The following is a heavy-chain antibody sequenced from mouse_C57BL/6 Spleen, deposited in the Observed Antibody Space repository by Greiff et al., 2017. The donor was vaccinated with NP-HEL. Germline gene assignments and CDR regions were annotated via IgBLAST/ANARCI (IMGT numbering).Heavy chain of an antibody. CDR2: IYPSDSET. CDR1: GYTFTSYW. Sequence: VQLQQPGAELVRPGSSVKLSCKASGYTFTSYWMDWVKQRPGQGLEWIGNIYPSDSETHYNQQFKDKATLTVDKSSSTAYMQVSSLTSEDSAVYDGARRGLGFFYAMDYWGQGTSVTVSS. J-gene: IGHJ4*01. D-gene: IGHD4-1*01. CDR3: ARRGLGFFYAMDY. V-gene: IGHV1-61*01.